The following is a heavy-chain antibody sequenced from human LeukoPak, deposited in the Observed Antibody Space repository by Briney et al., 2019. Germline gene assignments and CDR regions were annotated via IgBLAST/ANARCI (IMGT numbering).Heavy chain of an antibody. V-gene: IGHV1-2*02. CDR2: IDPNSGGT. J-gene: IGHJ6*02. CDR3: ASDYLLTGYEWVMDV. D-gene: IGHD3-9*01. CDR1: GYTFTGYY. Sequence: ASVKVSCKASGYTFTGYYMHWVRQAPGQGLEWMGWIDPNSGGTNYAQKFQGRVTMTRDTSISTAYMELSRLRSDDTAVYYCASDYLLTGYEWVMDVGGQGTTVSVSS.